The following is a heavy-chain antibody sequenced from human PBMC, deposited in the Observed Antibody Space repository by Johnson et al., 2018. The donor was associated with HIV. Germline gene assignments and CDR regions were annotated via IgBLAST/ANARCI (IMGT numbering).Heavy chain of an antibody. CDR2: ISWNSGSI. J-gene: IGHJ3*02. D-gene: IGHD3-22*01. CDR3: AKEGAYYYDSSGLNDAFDI. Sequence: VRLVESGGGLVQPGRSLRLSCAASGFTFDEYAMHWVRQAPGKGLEWVSGISWNSGSIGYGESVKGRFTISRDNAKNSLYLQMNSLRAEDTALYYCAKEGAYYYDSSGLNDAFDIWGQGTMVTVSS. CDR1: GFTFDEYA. V-gene: IGHV3-9*01.